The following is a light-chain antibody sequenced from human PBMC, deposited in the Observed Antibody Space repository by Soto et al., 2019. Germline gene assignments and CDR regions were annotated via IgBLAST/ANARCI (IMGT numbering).Light chain of an antibody. V-gene: IGLV2-8*01. CDR2: EVS. J-gene: IGLJ1*01. Sequence: QSFLTQPPSASGSPVQSVTISCTGTSSDVCGYNYFSWYQQHPGKAPKLIISEVSKRPSGVPDRFSGSKSGNTASLTVSGLPAEDEADYYCTSHAGSXNYVVGTGTKVXV. CDR3: TSHAGSXNYV. CDR1: SSDVCGYNY.